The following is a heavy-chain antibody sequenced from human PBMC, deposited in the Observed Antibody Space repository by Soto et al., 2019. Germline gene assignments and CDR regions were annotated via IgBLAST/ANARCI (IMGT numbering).Heavy chain of an antibody. CDR1: GYTFTGYY. J-gene: IGHJ6*02. Sequence: GASVKASSKASGYTFTGYYMHWVRQAPGQGLEGMGWINPNSGGTNYAQKFQGWVTMTRDTSISTAYMELSRLRSDDTAVYYCARDFPVLTGYSSPRYYYGMDVWGQGTTVTVSS. D-gene: IGHD3-9*01. CDR2: INPNSGGT. V-gene: IGHV1-2*04. CDR3: ARDFPVLTGYSSPRYYYGMDV.